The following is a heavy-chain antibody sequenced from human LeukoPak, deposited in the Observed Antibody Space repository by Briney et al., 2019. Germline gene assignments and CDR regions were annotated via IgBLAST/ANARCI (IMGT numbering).Heavy chain of an antibody. CDR2: ISYDGSNK. CDR3: AKDTVAGITAPFDY. Sequence: GGSLRLSCAVSGFTFSSYGMHWVRQAPGKGLEWVAVISYDGSNKYYADSVKGRFTISRDNSKNTLYLQMNSLRAEDTAVYYCAKDTVAGITAPFDYWGQGTLVTVSS. CDR1: GFTFSSYG. D-gene: IGHD6-19*01. J-gene: IGHJ4*02. V-gene: IGHV3-30*18.